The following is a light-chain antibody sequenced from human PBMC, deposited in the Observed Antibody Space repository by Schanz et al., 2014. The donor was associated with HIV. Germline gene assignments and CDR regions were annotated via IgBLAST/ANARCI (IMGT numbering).Light chain of an antibody. CDR2: ATS. J-gene: IGKJ2*01. Sequence: DIQMTQSPSTLSAFVGDTVTITCRASQSISLSLNWYQQKPGKAPQLLIYATSLLHTGVPSRFSGSGSGSHFTLTITSLQFEDFATYYCQESYSDTPYTFGQGTKVEVK. CDR3: QESYSDTPYT. V-gene: IGKV1-39*01. CDR1: QSISLS.